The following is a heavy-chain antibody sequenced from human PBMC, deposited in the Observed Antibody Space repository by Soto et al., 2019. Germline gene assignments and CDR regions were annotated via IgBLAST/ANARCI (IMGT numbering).Heavy chain of an antibody. J-gene: IGHJ4*02. CDR1: GFTFSSYG. V-gene: IGHV3-30*03. CDR3: ARSPYSVSYLAYFDY. Sequence: QVQLVESGGGVVQPGRSLRLSCAASGFTFSSYGMHWVRQAPGKGLEWVAVISYDGSNKYYADSVKGRFTIYRDNSKNTLYLQMNSLRAEDTAVYYSARSPYSVSYLAYFDYWGQGTLVTVSS. CDR2: ISYDGSNK. D-gene: IGHD1-26*01.